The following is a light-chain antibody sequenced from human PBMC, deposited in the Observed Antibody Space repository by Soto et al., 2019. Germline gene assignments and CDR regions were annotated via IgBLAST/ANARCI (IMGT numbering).Light chain of an antibody. CDR3: SSYAGNNIYYV. CDR2: EVS. J-gene: IGLJ1*01. V-gene: IGLV2-8*01. Sequence: QSVLAQPPSASGSPGQSVTISCTGNRNEDGGYNFVSWYQQHPGKAHKLMIFEVSKRPSGVPDLFSGSKSGSTASLTVSGLQAEDEADYYCSSYAGNNIYYVFGTGTKVTVL. CDR1: RNEDGGYNF.